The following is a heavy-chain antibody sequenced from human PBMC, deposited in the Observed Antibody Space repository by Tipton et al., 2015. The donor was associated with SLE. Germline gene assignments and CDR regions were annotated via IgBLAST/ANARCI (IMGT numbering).Heavy chain of an antibody. D-gene: IGHD3-22*01. Sequence: TFSSYWMSWIRQPPGKGLEWIGSIYYSGSTYYNPSLKSRATISVDTSKNQFSLKLSSVTAADTAVYYCARHGYYYDSSGYDDAFDIWGQGTMVTVSS. CDR3: ARHGYYYDSSGYDDAFDI. V-gene: IGHV4-39*01. J-gene: IGHJ3*02. CDR2: IYYSGST. CDR1: TFSSYW.